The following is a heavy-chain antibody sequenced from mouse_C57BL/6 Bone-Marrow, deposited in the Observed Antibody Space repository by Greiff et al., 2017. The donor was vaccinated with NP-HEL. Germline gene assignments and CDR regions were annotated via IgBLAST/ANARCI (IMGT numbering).Heavy chain of an antibody. J-gene: IGHJ4*01. CDR2: IYPRSGNT. V-gene: IGHV1-81*01. CDR1: GYTFTSYG. CDR3: ARSPAAIYYYGSSLSYYAMDY. Sequence: QVQLKESGAELARPGASVKLSCKASGYTFTSYGISWVKQRTGQGLEWIGEIYPRSGNTYYNEKFKGKASLTADNSSSTAYMELRSLTSEDSAVYFCARSPAAIYYYGSSLSYYAMDYWGQGTSVTVSS. D-gene: IGHD1-1*01.